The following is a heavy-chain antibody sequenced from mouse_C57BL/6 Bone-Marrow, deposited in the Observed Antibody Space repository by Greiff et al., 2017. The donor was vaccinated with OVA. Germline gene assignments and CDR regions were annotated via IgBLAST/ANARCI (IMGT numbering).Heavy chain of an antibody. D-gene: IGHD1-1*01. Sequence: EVQVVESGGDLVKPGGSLKLSCAASGFTFSSYGMSWVRQTPDKRLEWVATISSGGSYTYYPDSVKGRFTISRDNAKNTLYLQMSSLKSEDTAMYYCARREYYYGSSFDYWGQGTTLTVSS. V-gene: IGHV5-6*01. J-gene: IGHJ2*01. CDR2: ISSGGSYT. CDR3: ARREYYYGSSFDY. CDR1: GFTFSSYG.